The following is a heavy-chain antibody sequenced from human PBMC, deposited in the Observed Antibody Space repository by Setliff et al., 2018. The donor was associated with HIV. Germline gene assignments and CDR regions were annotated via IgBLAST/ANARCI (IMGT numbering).Heavy chain of an antibody. CDR1: GGTFSSKA. J-gene: IGHJ3*02. CDR2: IIPIVDIS. V-gene: IGHV1-69*10. CDR3: ARSARDYDYLWGSDAFDI. Sequence: GASVKVSCKASGGTFSSKASSWVRQAPGQGLEWMGGIIPIVDISHFAQKFQGRVTITADKSTNTAYMELSSLAYGDTAMYYCARSARDYDYLWGSDAFDIWGQGTMVTVSS. D-gene: IGHD3-16*01.